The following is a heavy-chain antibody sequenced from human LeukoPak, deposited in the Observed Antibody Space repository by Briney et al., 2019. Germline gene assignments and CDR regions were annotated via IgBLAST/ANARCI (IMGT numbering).Heavy chain of an antibody. J-gene: IGHJ4*02. CDR1: GFTLSNYG. CDR2: ISYDGSDK. Sequence: QSGGSLRLSCAASGFTLSNYGIHWVRQAPGKGLEWVAVISYDGSDKYYADSVKGRLTISRDNSKNTLYVQMNSLRAEDTAVYYCARDPAKFWSGHDYWGQGTLVTVSS. D-gene: IGHD3-3*01. V-gene: IGHV3-30*03. CDR3: ARDPAKFWSGHDY.